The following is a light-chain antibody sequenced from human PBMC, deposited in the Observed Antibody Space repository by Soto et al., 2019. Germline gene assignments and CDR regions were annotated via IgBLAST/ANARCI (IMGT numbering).Light chain of an antibody. CDR2: EVN. V-gene: IGLV2-14*01. Sequence: QSVLTQPASVSGSPGQSITISCTGTSRDVGGYNYVSWYQQHPGKAPKVMIYEVNNRPSGVSDRFSGSKSGNTASLTISGLQAEDEAVYFCSSYTGSSTLGEMFGGGTQLTDL. CDR3: SSYTGSSTLGEM. CDR1: SRDVGGYNY. J-gene: IGLJ3*02.